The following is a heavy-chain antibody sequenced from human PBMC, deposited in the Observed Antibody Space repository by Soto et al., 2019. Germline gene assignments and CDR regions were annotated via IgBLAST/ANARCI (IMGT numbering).Heavy chain of an antibody. CDR3: ARDTGLAPTVWGY. CDR1: GDSIRGGGHY. Sequence: QESGPGLVKPSQTLSLTCSVSGDSIRGGGHYWNWIRQFPGXGLEWIGYVYHSGSTHYNPSLRGRLTISIDTSKNQFSLRLISVTAADTALYYCARDTGLAPTVWGYWGHGTQVTVSS. D-gene: IGHD7-27*01. J-gene: IGHJ4*03. CDR2: VYHSGST. V-gene: IGHV4-31*03.